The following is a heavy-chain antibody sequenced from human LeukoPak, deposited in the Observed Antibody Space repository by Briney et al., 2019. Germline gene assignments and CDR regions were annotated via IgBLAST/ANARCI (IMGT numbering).Heavy chain of an antibody. CDR2: IYYSGST. J-gene: IGHJ6*03. V-gene: IGHV4-39*01. CDR1: GGSISSSSYY. Sequence: SETLSLTCTVSGGSISSSSYYWGWIRQPPGKGLEWIGSIYYSGSTYYNPSLKSRVTISVDTSKNQFSLKLSSVTAADTAVYYCARLRATVIPRPVIPYYYYYMDVWGKGTTVTISS. D-gene: IGHD4-17*01. CDR3: ARLRATVIPRPVIPYYYYYMDV.